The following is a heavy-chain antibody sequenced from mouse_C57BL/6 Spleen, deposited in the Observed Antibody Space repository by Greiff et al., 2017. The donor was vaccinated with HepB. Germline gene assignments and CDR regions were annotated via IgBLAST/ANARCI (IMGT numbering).Heavy chain of an antibody. V-gene: IGHV1-15*01. CDR1: GYTFTDYE. D-gene: IGHD1-1*01. Sequence: QVQLKESGAELVRPGASVTLSCKASGYTFTDYEMHWVKQTPVHGLEWIGAIDPETGGTAYNQKFKGKGILTADKSSSTSYMELRSLTSEVSAVYYCTRKTDYGSSYDYAMDYWGQGTSVTVSS. J-gene: IGHJ4*01. CDR3: TRKTDYGSSYDYAMDY. CDR2: IDPETGGT.